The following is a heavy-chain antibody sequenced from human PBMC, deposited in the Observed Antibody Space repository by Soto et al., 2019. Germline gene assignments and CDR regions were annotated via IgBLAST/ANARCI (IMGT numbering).Heavy chain of an antibody. CDR1: GGSVNGYY. J-gene: IGHJ5*02. CDR3: ATRITVFGLLIPPFDP. Sequence: SETLSLTCAVYGGSVNGYYWNWIRQPPGKGLEWIGEINHTGGTHYSPSLKSRVTMSVDTSKNQFSLRLSSVTAADTAIYYCATRITVFGLLIPPFDPWGQGTQVTVSS. CDR2: INHTGGT. D-gene: IGHD3-3*01. V-gene: IGHV4-34*01.